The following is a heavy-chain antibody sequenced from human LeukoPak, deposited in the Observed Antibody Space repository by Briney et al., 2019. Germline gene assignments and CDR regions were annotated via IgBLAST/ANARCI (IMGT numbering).Heavy chain of an antibody. CDR2: IRYDGSNK. CDR3: AKDNNQDLRFLEWLFSSPRRRHEGGIDY. J-gene: IGHJ4*02. CDR1: GFTFSSYG. Sequence: PGGSLRLSCAASGFTFSSYGMHWVRQAPGKGLEWVAFIRYDGSNKYYADSVKGRFTISRDNSKNTLYLQMNSLRAEDTAVYYCAKDNNQDLRFLEWLFSSPRRRHEGGIDYWGQGTLVTVSS. V-gene: IGHV3-30*02. D-gene: IGHD3-3*01.